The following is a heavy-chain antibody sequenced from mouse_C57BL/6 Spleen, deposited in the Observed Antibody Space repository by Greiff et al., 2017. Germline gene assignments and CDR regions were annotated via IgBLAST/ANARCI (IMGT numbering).Heavy chain of an antibody. D-gene: IGHD2-4*01. V-gene: IGHV1-82*01. J-gene: IGHJ2*01. CDR2: IYPGDGDT. Sequence: QVQLQQSGPELVKPGASVKISCKASGYAFSSSWMNWVKQRPGKGLEWIGRIYPGDGDTNYNGKFKGKATLTADKSSSTAYMQLSGLTSEDSAVYFCAREGYDYHFDGWGQGTTLTVSS. CDR3: AREGYDYHFDG. CDR1: GYAFSSSW.